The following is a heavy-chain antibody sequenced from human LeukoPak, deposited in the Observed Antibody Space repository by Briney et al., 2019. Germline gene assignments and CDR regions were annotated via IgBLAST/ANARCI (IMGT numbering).Heavy chain of an antibody. D-gene: IGHD4-17*01. CDR3: ARPNGDYYNWLDP. CDR2: INPKSGDT. J-gene: IGHJ5*02. CDR1: GYSFTGYY. Sequence: ASVMLSCKASGYSFTGYYLHWVRQAPGQGLEWMGWINPKSGDTNYAEKFQDRVTLTRDTSISTAYMELTNLRSDDTAVYYCARPNGDYYNWLDPWGQGTLVTVSS. V-gene: IGHV1-2*02.